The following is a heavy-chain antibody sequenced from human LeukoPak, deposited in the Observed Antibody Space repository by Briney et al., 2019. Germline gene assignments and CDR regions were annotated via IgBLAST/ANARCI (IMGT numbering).Heavy chain of an antibody. CDR2: ISAYNGNT. CDR3: ARDYDFWSGPPKYYYYGMDV. V-gene: IGHV1-18*01. Sequence: ASVKVSCKASGYAFTSYGISWVRQAPGQGLEWMGWISAYNGNTNYAQKLQGRVTMTTDTSTSTAYMELRSLRSDDTVVYYCARDYDFWSGPPKYYYYGMDVWGQGTTVTVSS. J-gene: IGHJ6*02. CDR1: GYAFTSYG. D-gene: IGHD3-3*01.